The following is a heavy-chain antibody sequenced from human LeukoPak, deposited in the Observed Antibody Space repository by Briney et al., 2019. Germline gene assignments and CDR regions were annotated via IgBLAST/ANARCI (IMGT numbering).Heavy chain of an antibody. Sequence: ASVTVSRKASGYTFTGYYMHWVRQAPGQGLEWMGWINPNSGGTYYAQKLQRRVTMTRDTSISTAYMALSRLRSDDTAVYYCARGGKVMITEVRGAIASRDGFDIWGQGTMVTVSS. D-gene: IGHD3-10*01. CDR3: ARGGKVMITEVRGAIASRDGFDI. CDR1: GYTFTGYY. CDR2: INPNSGGT. J-gene: IGHJ3*02. V-gene: IGHV1-2*02.